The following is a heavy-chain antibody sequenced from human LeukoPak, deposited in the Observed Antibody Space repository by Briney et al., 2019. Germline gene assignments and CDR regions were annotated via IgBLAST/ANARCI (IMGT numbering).Heavy chain of an antibody. CDR2: ISGSSSYI. Sequence: GGSLRLSCAVPGFSFSSYSMNWVRQAPGKGLEWVSYISGSSSYIFYADSVKGRFTISRDNAKNSLYLQMNSLRAEDTAMYYCASSGWGAYYFDYWGQGTLVTVSS. V-gene: IGHV3-21*01. J-gene: IGHJ4*02. D-gene: IGHD6-19*01. CDR3: ASSGWGAYYFDY. CDR1: GFSFSSYS.